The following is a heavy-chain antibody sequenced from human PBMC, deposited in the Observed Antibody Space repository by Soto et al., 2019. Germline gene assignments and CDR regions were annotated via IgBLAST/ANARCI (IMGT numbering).Heavy chain of an antibody. Sequence: GSLRLSCAASGFSVSTNYMTLVRQAPGKGLEWVSVIYSGGSTYYADSVKGRFTISRDNSKNTLHLQMNSLRAEDTAVYYCARGSGSLYYFDFWGRGTLVTVSS. V-gene: IGHV3-53*01. D-gene: IGHD1-26*01. CDR2: IYSGGST. J-gene: IGHJ4*02. CDR3: ARGSGSLYYFDF. CDR1: GFSVSTNY.